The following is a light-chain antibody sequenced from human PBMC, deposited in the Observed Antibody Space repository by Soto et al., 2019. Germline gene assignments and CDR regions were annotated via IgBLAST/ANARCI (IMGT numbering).Light chain of an antibody. J-gene: IGLJ2*01. V-gene: IGLV7-43*01. CDR1: TGAVTNAYY. CDR3: LLYSGGSQGV. CDR2: STS. Sequence: QTVVTQEPSLTVSPGGTVTLTCASSTGAVTNAYYPNWFQQKPGQAPRSLMYSTSTKHPWTPARFSGSLLGGKAALTLSDVQPEDEAEYFCLLYSGGSQGVFGGGTKLTVL.